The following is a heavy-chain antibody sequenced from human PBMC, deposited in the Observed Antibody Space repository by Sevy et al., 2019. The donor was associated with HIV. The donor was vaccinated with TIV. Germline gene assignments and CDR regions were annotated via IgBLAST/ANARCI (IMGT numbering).Heavy chain of an antibody. CDR1: GGSLSSYY. D-gene: IGHD4-17*01. J-gene: IGHJ4*02. Sequence: SETLSLTCAVSGGSLSSYYWSWIRQPPEKGLEFIGSIHYSGNTNYNPSLSSRVSMSVDTSRNQFSLKLYSLTAADTAVYYCARHESQGDYPLDVWGQGTLFTVSS. CDR3: ARHESQGDYPLDV. V-gene: IGHV4-59*08. CDR2: IHYSGNT.